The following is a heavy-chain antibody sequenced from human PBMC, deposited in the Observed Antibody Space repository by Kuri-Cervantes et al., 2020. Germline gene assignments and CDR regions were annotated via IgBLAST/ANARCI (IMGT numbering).Heavy chain of an antibody. Sequence: GESLKISCAASGFIFSIYAMHWVRQAPGKGLEWVAVISYDGSNKYYADSVKGRFTISRDNSKNTLYLQMNSLRAEDTAVYYCAKVTGSPRSSYLRAFDIWGQGTMVTVSS. CDR1: GFIFSIYA. CDR2: ISYDGSNK. CDR3: AKVTGSPRSSYLRAFDI. V-gene: IGHV3-30*18. J-gene: IGHJ3*02. D-gene: IGHD7-27*01.